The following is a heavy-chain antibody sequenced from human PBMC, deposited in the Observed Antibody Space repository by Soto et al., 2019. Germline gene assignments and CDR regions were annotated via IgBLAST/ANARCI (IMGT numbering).Heavy chain of an antibody. CDR3: AKDFKKSSSWTFDY. CDR2: ISGDGGST. Sequence: GGSLRLSCAASGFTFDDYAMHWVRQAPGKGLLWVSLISGDGGSTYYADSVKGRFTISRDNSKNSLYLQMNSLRTEDTALYYCAKDFKKSSSWTFDYGGQGTLVTDSS. V-gene: IGHV3-43*02. J-gene: IGHJ4*02. D-gene: IGHD6-13*01. CDR1: GFTFDDYA.